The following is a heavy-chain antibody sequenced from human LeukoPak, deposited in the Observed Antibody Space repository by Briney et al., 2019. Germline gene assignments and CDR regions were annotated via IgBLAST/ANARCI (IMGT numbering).Heavy chain of an antibody. V-gene: IGHV1-18*01. J-gene: IGHJ4*02. CDR3: ARDGTSTDDY. CDR1: GYTFSNFG. Sequence: VASVKVSCKTSGYTFSNFGINWVRQAPGQGLEWMGWISGNNDNPNYGQKFQGRFTVTTDSSTSAAYMELRNLRFDDTAVYYCARDGTSTDDYWGQGTLATVSS. D-gene: IGHD2-2*01. CDR2: ISGNNDNP.